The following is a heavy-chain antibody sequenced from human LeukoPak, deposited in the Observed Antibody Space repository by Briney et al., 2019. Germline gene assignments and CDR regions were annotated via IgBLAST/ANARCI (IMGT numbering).Heavy chain of an antibody. CDR2: IYYSGST. D-gene: IGHD3-10*02. V-gene: IGHV4-59*12. J-gene: IGHJ4*02. CDR1: GGSISSYY. Sequence: SETLSLTCTVSGGSISSYYWSWIRQPPGKGLEWIGYIYYSGSTNYNPSLKSRVTISVDTSKNQFSLKLSSVTAADTAVYYCARAVPRRLDYWGQGTLVTVSS. CDR3: ARAVPRRLDY.